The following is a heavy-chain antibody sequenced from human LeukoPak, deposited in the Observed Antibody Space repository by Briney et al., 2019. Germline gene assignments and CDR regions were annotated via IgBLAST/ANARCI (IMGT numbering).Heavy chain of an antibody. CDR1: GYTFTSYG. Sequence: ASVKVSCKASGYTFTSYGISWVRQAPGQGLEWMGWISAYNGNTIYAQKFQGRVTMTEDTSTDTAYMELSSLRSEDTAVYYCATMSGWYPLRLQWRGDYFDYWGQGTLVTVSS. V-gene: IGHV1-18*01. CDR3: ATMSGWYPLRLQWRGDYFDY. CDR2: ISAYNGNT. D-gene: IGHD6-19*01. J-gene: IGHJ4*02.